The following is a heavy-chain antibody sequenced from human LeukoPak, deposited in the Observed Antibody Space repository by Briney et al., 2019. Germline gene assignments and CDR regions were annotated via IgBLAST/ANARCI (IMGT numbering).Heavy chain of an antibody. J-gene: IGHJ6*03. CDR2: ISVSGGST. D-gene: IGHD2-2*01. V-gene: IGHV3-23*01. CDR3: AKRYCSNTTCYYYMDV. CDR1: GFTFSGFA. Sequence: GGSLRLSCAASGFTFSGFAMSWVRRTPGKGLEWVSGISVSGGSTYYADSVKGRFTISRDNSKNTLYLQTNRLRAEDTAVYYCAKRYCSNTTCYYYMDVWGKGTTVTVSS.